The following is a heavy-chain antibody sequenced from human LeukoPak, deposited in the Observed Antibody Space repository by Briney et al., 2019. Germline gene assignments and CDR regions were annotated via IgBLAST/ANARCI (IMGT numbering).Heavy chain of an antibody. CDR1: GGSISSGSYY. J-gene: IGHJ3*02. V-gene: IGHV4-61*02. D-gene: IGHD3-10*01. CDR3: AREPRGEDAFDI. Sequence: PSQTLSLTCTVSGGSISSGSYYWSWIRQPAGKGLEWIGRIYTSGSTNYNPSLKSRVTISVDTSKNQFSLKLGSVTAADTAVYYCAREPRGEDAFDIWGQGTMVTVSS. CDR2: IYTSGST.